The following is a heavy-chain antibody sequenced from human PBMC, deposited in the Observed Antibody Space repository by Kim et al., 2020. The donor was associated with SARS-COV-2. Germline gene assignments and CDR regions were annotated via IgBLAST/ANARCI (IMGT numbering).Heavy chain of an antibody. J-gene: IGHJ1*01. D-gene: IGHD3-3*01. Sequence: SVKVSCKASGGTFSSYAISWVRQAPGQGLEWMGRIIPILGIANYAQKFQGRVTITADKSTSTAYMELSSLRSEDTAVYYCASRREDFCSGYYVNEYFQHWGQGTLSPSPQ. V-gene: IGHV1-69*04. CDR1: GGTFSSYA. CDR3: ASRREDFCSGYYVNEYFQH. CDR2: IIPILGIA.